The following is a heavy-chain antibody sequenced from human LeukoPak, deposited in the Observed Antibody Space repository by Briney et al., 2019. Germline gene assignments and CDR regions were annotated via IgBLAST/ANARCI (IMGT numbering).Heavy chain of an antibody. J-gene: IGHJ4*02. CDR3: ARDSGNYRYDNFDY. CDR2: IYSSGNT. D-gene: IGHD1-7*01. CDR1: GFIVSSNC. V-gene: IGHV3-66*03. Sequence: GGSLRLSCAASGFIVSSNCMSWVRQAPGKGLEWVSVIYSSGNTYYADSVKGRFTISRDNSKNTLYLQMNSLRAEDTALYYCARDSGNYRYDNFDYWGQGTLVTVSS.